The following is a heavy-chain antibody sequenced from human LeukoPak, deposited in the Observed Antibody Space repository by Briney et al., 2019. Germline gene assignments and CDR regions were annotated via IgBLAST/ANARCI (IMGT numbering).Heavy chain of an antibody. CDR3: ARVSERFGLDY. D-gene: IGHD3-10*01. J-gene: IGHJ4*02. CDR2: IYYSGST. CDR1: GGSFSSHY. Sequence: PSETLSLTCTVSGGSFSSHYWSWIRQPPGKGLEWIGYIYYSGSTNYNPSLKSRVTISVDTSKNQFSLKLSSVTAADTAVYYCARVSERFGLDYWGQGTLVTVSS. V-gene: IGHV4-59*11.